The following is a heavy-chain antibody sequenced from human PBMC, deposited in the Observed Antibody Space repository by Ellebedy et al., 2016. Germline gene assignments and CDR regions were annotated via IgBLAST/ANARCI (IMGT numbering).Heavy chain of an antibody. V-gene: IGHV3-30*18. CDR2: ISYDGSNK. J-gene: IGHJ5*02. CDR3: AKPNDILTGWGSGFDP. CDR1: VFTFSSYG. Sequence: GESLKISCAASVFTFSSYGMHWVRQAPGKGLEWVAVISYDGSNKYYADSVKGRFTISRDNSKNTLYLQMNSLRAEDTAVYYCAKPNDILTGWGSGFDPWGQGTLVTVSS. D-gene: IGHD3-9*01.